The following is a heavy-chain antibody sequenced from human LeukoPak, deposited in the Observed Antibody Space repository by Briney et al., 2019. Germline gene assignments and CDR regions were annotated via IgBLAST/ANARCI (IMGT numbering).Heavy chain of an antibody. CDR3: ARDGDYDYYYYMDV. CDR1: GGTFSSYA. Sequence: SVKVSCKASGGTFSSYAISWVRQAPGQGLEWMGRIIPTFGTANYAQKFQGRVTITTDESTSTAYMELSSLRSEDTAVYYCARDGDYDYYYYMDVWGKGTTVTVSS. J-gene: IGHJ6*03. D-gene: IGHD4-17*01. CDR2: IIPTFGTA. V-gene: IGHV1-69*05.